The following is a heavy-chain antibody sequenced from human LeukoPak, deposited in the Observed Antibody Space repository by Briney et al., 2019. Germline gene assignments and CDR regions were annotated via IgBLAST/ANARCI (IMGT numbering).Heavy chain of an antibody. CDR3: ARAGGSRWYGGAYFDY. V-gene: IGHV1-18*01. Sequence: ASVKGSCKTSGYPFSAYGLAWVRQAPGQGLEWMGWINAYNVNTNYAENLQGRVTFTTDTSTSTAYMEMRSLRSDDTAVYYCARAGGSRWYGGAYFDYWGQGTLVTVSS. CDR1: GYPFSAYG. J-gene: IGHJ4*02. D-gene: IGHD6-19*01. CDR2: INAYNVNT.